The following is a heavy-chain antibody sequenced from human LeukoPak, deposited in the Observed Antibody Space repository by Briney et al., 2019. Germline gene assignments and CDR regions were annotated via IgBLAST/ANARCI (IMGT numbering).Heavy chain of an antibody. J-gene: IGHJ5*01. CDR1: GFTFSDYY. CDR2: ISSSGDSI. V-gene: IGHV3-11*01. CDR3: VRWSGGYDS. Sequence: PGGSLRLSCAASGFTFSDYYMGWNRQAPGKGLECVSYISSSGDSIYCADSVKGRFTISRDNGKNSLYLQMNSLRAEDTAVYYCVRWSGGYDSWGRGTLVTVSS. D-gene: IGHD2-15*01.